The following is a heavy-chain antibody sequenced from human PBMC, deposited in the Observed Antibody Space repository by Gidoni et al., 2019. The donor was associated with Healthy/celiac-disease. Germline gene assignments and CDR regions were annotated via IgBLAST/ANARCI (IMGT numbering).Heavy chain of an antibody. CDR2: ISGSGGRT. J-gene: IGHJ5*02. CDR3: AKDKGATRMDNWFDP. Sequence: EVQLLESGGGLVQPGGSLRLSCAASGFTFSSYAMSWVRQAPGKGLGWVSAISGSGGRTYYADSVKGRFTISRDNSKNTLYLQMNSLRAEDTAVYYCAKDKGATRMDNWFDPWGQGTLVTVSS. CDR1: GFTFSSYA. D-gene: IGHD1-26*01. V-gene: IGHV3-23*01.